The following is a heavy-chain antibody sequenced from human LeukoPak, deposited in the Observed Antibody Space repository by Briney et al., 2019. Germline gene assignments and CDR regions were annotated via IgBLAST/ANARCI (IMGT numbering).Heavy chain of an antibody. D-gene: IGHD6-13*01. V-gene: IGHV1-69*04. Sequence: ASVKVSCKASGGTFSSYATSWVRQAPGQGLEWMGRIIPILGIANYAQKFQGRVTITADKSTSTAYMELSSLRSEDTAVYYCARSSAGSPKLHFDYWGQGTLVTVSS. CDR3: ARSSAGSPKLHFDY. J-gene: IGHJ4*02. CDR2: IIPILGIA. CDR1: GGTFSSYA.